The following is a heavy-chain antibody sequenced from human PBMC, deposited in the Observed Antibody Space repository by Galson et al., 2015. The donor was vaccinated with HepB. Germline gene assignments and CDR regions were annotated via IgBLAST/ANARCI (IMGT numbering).Heavy chain of an antibody. CDR2: INPSGGST. CDR1: GYTFTSYY. D-gene: IGHD2-21*02. CDR3: ARDPRLYCGGDCYSGYFDY. V-gene: IGHV1-46*03. J-gene: IGHJ4*02. Sequence: SVKVSCKASGYTFTSYYMHWVRQAPGQGLEWMGIINPSGGSTSYAQKFQGRVTMTRDTSTSTVYMELSSLRSEDTAVYYCARDPRLYCGGDCYSGYFDYWGQGTLVTVSS.